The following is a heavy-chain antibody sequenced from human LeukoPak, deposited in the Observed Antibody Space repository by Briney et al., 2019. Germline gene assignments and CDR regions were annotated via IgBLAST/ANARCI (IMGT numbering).Heavy chain of an antibody. Sequence: SGTLSLTCTVSGGSISSSSYYWGWIRQPPGKGLEWIGSIYYSGNTYYNPSLKSRVTISVDTSKNQFSLKLSSVTAADTAVFHCATRGYSGYDPYYYYGMDIWGQGTTVTVSS. D-gene: IGHD5-12*01. J-gene: IGHJ6*02. CDR1: GGSISSSSYY. V-gene: IGHV4-39*01. CDR3: ATRGYSGYDPYYYYGMDI. CDR2: IYYSGNT.